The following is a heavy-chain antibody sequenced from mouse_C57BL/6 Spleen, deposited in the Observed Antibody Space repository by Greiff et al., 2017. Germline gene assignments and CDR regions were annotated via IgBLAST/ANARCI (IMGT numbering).Heavy chain of an antibody. D-gene: IGHD2-4*01. CDR2: ISSGSSTI. Sequence: EVKLQESGGGLVKPGGSLKLSCAASGFTFSDYGMHWVRQAPEKGLEWVAYISSGSSTIYYADTVKGRFTISRDNAKNTLFLQMTSLRSEDTAMYYCAKDYYDYPYYAMDYWGQGTSVTVSS. CDR1: GFTFSDYG. CDR3: AKDYYDYPYYAMDY. V-gene: IGHV5-17*01. J-gene: IGHJ4*01.